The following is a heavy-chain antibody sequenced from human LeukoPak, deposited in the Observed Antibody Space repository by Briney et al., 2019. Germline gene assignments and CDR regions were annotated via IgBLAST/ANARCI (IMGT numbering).Heavy chain of an antibody. CDR3: ARPNITSYYDSRVDDAFDV. V-gene: IGHV5-51*01. CDR1: GSRFNAYW. CDR2: IYPDDSDT. J-gene: IGHJ3*01. Sequence: GESLKIPCKGSGSRFNAYWIAWVRRLPGKGLEWMGIIYPDDSDTRYSPPFKGKVTISADKSVRTAYLQWSSLKASDTAMYYCARPNITSYYDSRVDDAFDVWRQGTMVTVSS. D-gene: IGHD3-22*01.